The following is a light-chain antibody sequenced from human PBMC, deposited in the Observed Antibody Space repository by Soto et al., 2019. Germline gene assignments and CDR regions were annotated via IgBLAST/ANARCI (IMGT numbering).Light chain of an antibody. V-gene: IGKV3-15*01. CDR1: QSVSSA. Sequence: ETVMTQSPATLSVSPGERATLSCRASQSVSSALAWYQQKPGLPPRLLIYDASTRATGIPARFSGSGSGTDFTLTISRLEPEDFAVYYCQQYGSSGTFGQGTKVDIK. J-gene: IGKJ1*01. CDR2: DAS. CDR3: QQYGSSGT.